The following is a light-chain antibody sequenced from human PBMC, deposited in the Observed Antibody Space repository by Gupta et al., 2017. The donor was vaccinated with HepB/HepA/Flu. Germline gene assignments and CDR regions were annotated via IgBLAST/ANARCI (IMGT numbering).Light chain of an antibody. Sequence: DIQLTQSPSSLPSSVGDRVTITCQANQVIRSYLNWYQQKPGKAPKLLIYAASSLERGVPSRFSGSGSGTDFTLTISSLQPEDIATYYCQQCDITPRTFGQGTKVEIK. J-gene: IGKJ1*01. CDR1: QVIRSY. CDR3: QQCDITPRT. V-gene: IGKV1-39*01. CDR2: AAS.